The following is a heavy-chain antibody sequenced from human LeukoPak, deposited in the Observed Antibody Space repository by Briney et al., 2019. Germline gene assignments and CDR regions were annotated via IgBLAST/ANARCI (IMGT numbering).Heavy chain of an antibody. CDR2: ISGSGGST. Sequence: PGGSLRLSCAASGFTFSSYSMNWVRQAPGKGLEWVSAISGSGGSTYYADSVKGRFTISRDNSKNTLYLQMNSLRAEDTAVYYCAKAPRGVSYYFDYWAREPWSPSPQ. CDR1: GFTFSSYS. V-gene: IGHV3-23*01. CDR3: AKAPRGVSYYFDY. D-gene: IGHD3-10*01. J-gene: IGHJ4*02.